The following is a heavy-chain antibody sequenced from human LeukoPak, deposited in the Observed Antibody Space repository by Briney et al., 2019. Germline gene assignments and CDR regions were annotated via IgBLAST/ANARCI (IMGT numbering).Heavy chain of an antibody. D-gene: IGHD4-11*01. CDR2: INYNGRV. J-gene: IGHJ4*02. CDR3: AKSELNDYMKY. Sequence: SETLSLTCIVSGYSIRGGYDWGWIRQAPGKGLEWIASINYNGRVYGNPSLKSRINISVDTSKNQFSLRLSSVTAADTAVYYCAKSELNDYMKYWGQGTLVTVSS. V-gene: IGHV4-38-2*02. CDR1: GYSIRGGYD.